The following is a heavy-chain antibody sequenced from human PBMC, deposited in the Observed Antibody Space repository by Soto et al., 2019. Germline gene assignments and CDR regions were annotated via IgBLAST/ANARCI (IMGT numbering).Heavy chain of an antibody. V-gene: IGHV3-74*01. J-gene: IGHJ4*02. D-gene: IGHD6-19*01. CDR3: ARGMAGSGTANDY. CDR1: GFSFSSHW. Sequence: EVQLVESGGDLVEPGGSLGLSCAASGFSFSSHWMVWVRQAPGKGLVWVSRINGDGTMPSYADSGKGRFTISRDNAKNTVKLQMNSMRVEDTAIYYCARGMAGSGTANDYWGRGILVTVSS. CDR2: INGDGTMP.